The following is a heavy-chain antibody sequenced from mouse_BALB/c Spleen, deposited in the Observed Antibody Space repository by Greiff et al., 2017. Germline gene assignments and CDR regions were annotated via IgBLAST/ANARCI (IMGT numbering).Heavy chain of an antibody. J-gene: IGHJ1*01. Sequence: QVQLQQSGPELVKPGASVKISCKASGYAFSSSWMNWVKQRPGQGLEWIGRIYPGDGDTNYNGKFKGKATLTADKSSSTAYMQLSSLTSVDSAVYFCARDDWSYWYFDVWGAGTTVTVSS. CDR3: ARDDWSYWYFDV. D-gene: IGHD2-13*01. V-gene: IGHV1-82*01. CDR1: GYAFSSSW. CDR2: IYPGDGDT.